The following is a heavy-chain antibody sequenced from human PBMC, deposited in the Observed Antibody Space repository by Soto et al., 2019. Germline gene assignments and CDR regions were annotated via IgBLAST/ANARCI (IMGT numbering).Heavy chain of an antibody. Sequence: PSETLSLTCTVSGGSITSYYWSWIRQPPGKGLEWIGYIYYSGGTTYNPSLKSRVTISVDTSKNQFSLRLSSVTAADTAVYYCAREGRGGNWFDPWGQGTLVTVSS. V-gene: IGHV4-59*01. CDR2: IYYSGGT. CDR1: GGSITSYY. J-gene: IGHJ5*02. CDR3: AREGRGGNWFDP. D-gene: IGHD3-10*01.